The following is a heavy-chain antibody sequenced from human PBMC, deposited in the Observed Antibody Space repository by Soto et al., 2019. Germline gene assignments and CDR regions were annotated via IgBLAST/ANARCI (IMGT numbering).Heavy chain of an antibody. V-gene: IGHV1-18*01. CDR1: GYTFTNYG. CDR2: ISGYNGNT. J-gene: IGHJ6*02. Sequence: QVQVVQSGDEVKKPGASVKVSCKASGYTFTNYGFSWVRQAPGQGVEWMGWISGYNGNTKYAEKFQGRVTMTKDTSTSTAHMELRSLRSDDTAVYYCAREGQAPYYYYGMDVCGQGTAVTVSS. CDR3: AREGQAPYYYYGMDV.